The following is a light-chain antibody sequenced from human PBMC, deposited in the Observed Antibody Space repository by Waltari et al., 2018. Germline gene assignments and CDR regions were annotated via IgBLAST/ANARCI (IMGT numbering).Light chain of an antibody. J-gene: IGKJ1*01. V-gene: IGKV3-15*01. CDR3: QQYNMWPWT. CDR1: QSVRDK. Sequence: EIVMTQSPATLSVSPGEITTLSCRASQSVRDKLAWFHQKPGQSPRLLIYEASARATGVPARFSGSGSETEFTLTITSLQSEDFAVYFCQQYNMWPWTFGQGTKVEIK. CDR2: EAS.